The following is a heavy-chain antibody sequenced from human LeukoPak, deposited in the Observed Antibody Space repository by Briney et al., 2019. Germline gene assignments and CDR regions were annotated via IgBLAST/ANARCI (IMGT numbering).Heavy chain of an antibody. CDR1: GGSISSSSYY. CDR2: IYYSGST. V-gene: IGHV4-39*07. CDR3: ARVGSSWRTNYFDY. Sequence: SETLSLTCTVSGGSISSSSYYWGWIRQPPGKGLEWIGSIYYSGSTYYNPSLKSRVTISVDTSKNQFSLKLSSVTAADTAVYYCARVGSSWRTNYFDYWGQGTLVTVSS. D-gene: IGHD6-13*01. J-gene: IGHJ4*02.